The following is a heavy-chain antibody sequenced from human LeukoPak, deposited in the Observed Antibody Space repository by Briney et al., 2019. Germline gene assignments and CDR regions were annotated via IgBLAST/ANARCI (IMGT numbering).Heavy chain of an antibody. J-gene: IGHJ3*02. Sequence: GGSLRLSCAASGFTFSNYAMNWVRQAPGKGLEWVSTIGGSGAGTYYADSVKGRFTISRDNSKNTLSLQMNSLRAEDAAVYYCARNLLGYCSSTSCPGAFDIWGQGTMVTVSS. V-gene: IGHV3-23*01. CDR3: ARNLLGYCSSTSCPGAFDI. D-gene: IGHD2-2*01. CDR2: IGGSGAGT. CDR1: GFTFSNYA.